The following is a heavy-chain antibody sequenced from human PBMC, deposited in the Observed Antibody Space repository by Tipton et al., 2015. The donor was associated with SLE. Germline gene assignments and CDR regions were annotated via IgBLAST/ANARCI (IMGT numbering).Heavy chain of an antibody. CDR1: TASLSTHY. D-gene: IGHD2-15*01. J-gene: IGHJ4*02. CDR2: IYYDGGT. V-gene: IGHV4-59*11. CDR3: ASARAYCSGGTCYFLDY. Sequence: GLVKPSETLSLTCVVSTASLSTHYWSWLRQPPGKGLEWIGYIYYDGGTNYNPSLKSRLSISIDTSKNQFSLKLSSVTAADTAIYFCASARAYCSGGTCYFLDYWGQGTLVTVSS.